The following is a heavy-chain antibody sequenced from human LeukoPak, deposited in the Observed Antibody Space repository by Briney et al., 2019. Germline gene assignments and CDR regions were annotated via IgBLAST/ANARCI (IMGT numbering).Heavy chain of an antibody. D-gene: IGHD6-19*01. Sequence: GGSLRLSCAASGFTFSSYGMHWVSQAPGKGLEWVAFIWYDGSNKYYADSVKGRITISRDNSKNTLYLQMNSLGAEDTAVYYCAKDSGYSSGWYSFEGGLPCMDVWGKGTTVTVSS. CDR2: IWYDGSNK. J-gene: IGHJ6*03. V-gene: IGHV3-30*02. CDR3: AKDSGYSSGWYSFEGGLPCMDV. CDR1: GFTFSSYG.